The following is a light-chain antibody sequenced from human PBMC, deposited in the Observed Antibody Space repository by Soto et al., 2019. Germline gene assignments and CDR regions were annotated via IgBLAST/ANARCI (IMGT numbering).Light chain of an antibody. CDR3: KQYDNXPLT. V-gene: IGKV3D-15*01. CDR2: GAS. Sequence: EILMTHSPATLSVSPGEGFTLSFMASQSVNSNLAWYQQKPGQAPRLLIYGASTRATGIPARFSGSGSGTEFTLTISSLQSEDFAVYYSKQYDNXPLTCGGGTKV. J-gene: IGKJ4*01. CDR1: QSVNSN.